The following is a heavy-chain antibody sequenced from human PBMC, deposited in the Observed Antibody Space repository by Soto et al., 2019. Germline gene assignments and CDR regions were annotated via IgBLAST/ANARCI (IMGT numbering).Heavy chain of an antibody. D-gene: IGHD3-3*01. CDR3: GKTDGVEGQLIAS. Sequence: EVQLLESGGGLVQPGGSLRLSCAASGFTLSKYAMSWVRQAPGKGLEWVSTISGSGGSTFYADSVKGRFTVSRDNSKNTLYLLMSSLRAEDTAVYYCGKTDGVEGQLIASWGQGTLVTVSS. J-gene: IGHJ4*02. V-gene: IGHV3-23*01. CDR1: GFTLSKYA. CDR2: ISGSGGST.